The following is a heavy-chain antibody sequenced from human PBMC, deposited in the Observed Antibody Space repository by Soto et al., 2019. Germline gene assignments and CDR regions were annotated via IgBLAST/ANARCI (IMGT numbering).Heavy chain of an antibody. J-gene: IGHJ5*02. D-gene: IGHD2-21*01. CDR3: ARDRALLP. CDR1: GFTFSSYG. Sequence: GGSLRLSCAASGFTFSSYGLVWVRQAPGKGLEWVSSISSSSTYIYYADSLKGRFTISRDNAKNSLYLQMNSLRAEDTAVYYCARDRALLPRAQRTPVTVSS. CDR2: ISSSSTYI. V-gene: IGHV3-21*01.